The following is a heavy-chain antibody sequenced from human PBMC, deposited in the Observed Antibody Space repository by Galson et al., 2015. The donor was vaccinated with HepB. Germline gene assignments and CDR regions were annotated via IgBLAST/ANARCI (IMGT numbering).Heavy chain of an antibody. CDR2: LSGSGGST. CDR3: AKDRRDWYFDL. J-gene: IGHJ2*01. V-gene: IGHV3-23*01. CDR1: GFTFSSCA. Sequence: SLRLSCAASGFTFSSCAMSWVRRAPGMGLEWVSTLSGSGGSTYYADSVKGRFTISRDNSKNTLYLQMNSLRAEDTAVYYCAKDRRDWYFDLWGRGTLVTVSS.